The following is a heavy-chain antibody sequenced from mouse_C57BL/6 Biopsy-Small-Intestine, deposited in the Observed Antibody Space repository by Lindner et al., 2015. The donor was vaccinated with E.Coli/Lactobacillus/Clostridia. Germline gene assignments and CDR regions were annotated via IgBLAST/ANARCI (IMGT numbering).Heavy chain of an antibody. V-gene: IGHV1-39*01. CDR3: ARELYAMDY. D-gene: IGHD1-1*01. Sequence: VQLQESGAELVKPGASVTISCKASGFSFTGYNMNWVKQSHGENLEWIGNINPYYGGPSYNQKFKDKVTLTVDRSSSTAYMQLNSLTSEDSAVYYCARELYAMDYWGQGTSVTVSS. CDR1: GFSFTGYN. CDR2: INPYYGGP. J-gene: IGHJ4*01.